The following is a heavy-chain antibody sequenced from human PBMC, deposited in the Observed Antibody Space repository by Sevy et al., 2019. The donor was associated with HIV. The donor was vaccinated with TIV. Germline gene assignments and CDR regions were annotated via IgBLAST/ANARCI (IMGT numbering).Heavy chain of an antibody. J-gene: IGHJ4*02. V-gene: IGHV3-7*03. CDR2: IKQDGSDK. Sequence: GGSLRLSCAASGFTFNNYWMTWVRQAPGKGLEWVANIKQDGSDKYYMESVKGRFNISRDKTKNSLYLQLNRLRAEDTAVYYCARSWDYWGQMGYWGQGTLVTVSS. D-gene: IGHD7-27*01. CDR1: GFTFNNYW. CDR3: ARSWDYWGQMGY.